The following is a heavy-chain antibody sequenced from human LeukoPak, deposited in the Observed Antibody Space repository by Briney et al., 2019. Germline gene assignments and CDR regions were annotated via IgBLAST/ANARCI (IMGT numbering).Heavy chain of an antibody. Sequence: ASVTVSCKASGYTFTSYGISWVRQAPGQGLEWMGWISAYNGNTNYAQKLQGRVTITTDTSTSTAYMELRSLRSDDTAVYYCARVPPEMDIVVVPAARRTNWFDPWGQGTLVTVSS. V-gene: IGHV1-18*01. CDR2: ISAYNGNT. CDR3: ARVPPEMDIVVVPAARRTNWFDP. J-gene: IGHJ5*02. D-gene: IGHD2-2*03. CDR1: GYTFTSYG.